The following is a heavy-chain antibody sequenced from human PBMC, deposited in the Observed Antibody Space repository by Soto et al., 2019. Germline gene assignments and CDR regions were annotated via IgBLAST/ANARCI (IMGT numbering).Heavy chain of an antibody. Sequence: SETLSLTCTVSGGSMSSSNWWNWVRQSPGKGLEWIGETHQSGRTNYNPSLKSRVTISVDRSKNQFSLNLNSVTAADTAIYYCARSEATFLDYWGQATLVTVTS. V-gene: IGHV4-4*02. CDR1: GGSMSSSNW. CDR2: THQSGRT. J-gene: IGHJ4*02. CDR3: ARSEATFLDY. D-gene: IGHD1-26*01.